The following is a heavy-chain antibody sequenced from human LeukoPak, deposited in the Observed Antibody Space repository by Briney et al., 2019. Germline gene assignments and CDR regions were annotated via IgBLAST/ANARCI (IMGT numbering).Heavy chain of an antibody. D-gene: IGHD5-18*01. CDR1: GFTFRAYW. CDR3: ARLRYTYGKNFDY. J-gene: IGHJ4*02. Sequence: GGSLRLSCAASGFTFRAYWMSWVRQAPGKGLEWVANINQDGNEKDYVDSVKGRFTISRDNARNSLYPQMNTLRAEDTAVYFCARLRYTYGKNFDYWGQGALVTVSS. V-gene: IGHV3-7*01. CDR2: INQDGNEK.